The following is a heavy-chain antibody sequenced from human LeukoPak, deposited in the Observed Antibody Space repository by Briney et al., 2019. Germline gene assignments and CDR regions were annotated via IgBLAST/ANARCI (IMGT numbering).Heavy chain of an antibody. J-gene: IGHJ4*02. V-gene: IGHV3-21*01. D-gene: IGHD2-21*02. Sequence: GGSLRLSCAASGFTFSSYAMSWVRQAPGKGLEWVSSISSSSSYIYYADSVKGRFTISRDNAKNSLYLQMNSLRAEDTAVYYCARDKPEGIVVVTAHDYWGQGTLVTVSS. CDR2: ISSSSSYI. CDR1: GFTFSSYA. CDR3: ARDKPEGIVVVTAHDY.